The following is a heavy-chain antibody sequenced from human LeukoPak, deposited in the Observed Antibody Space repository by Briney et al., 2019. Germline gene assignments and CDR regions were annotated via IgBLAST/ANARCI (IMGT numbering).Heavy chain of an antibody. Sequence: ASVKVSCKASGYTFTGYYVHWVRQAPGQGLEWMGWINPNSGGTNYAQKVQGRVTMTRDTSISTAYMELSRLRSDDTAVYYCARDRDYYDSSGFDYWGQGTLVTVSS. CDR2: INPNSGGT. CDR1: GYTFTGYY. V-gene: IGHV1-2*02. D-gene: IGHD3-22*01. J-gene: IGHJ4*02. CDR3: ARDRDYYDSSGFDY.